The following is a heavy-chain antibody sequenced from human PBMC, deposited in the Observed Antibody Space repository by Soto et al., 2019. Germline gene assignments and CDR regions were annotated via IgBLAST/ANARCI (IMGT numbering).Heavy chain of an antibody. Sequence: GGSLRISCAASRFTFSSYWRHWVRQAPGKGLVWVSRINSDGSSTSYADSVKGRFTISRDNAKNTLYLQMNSLRAEDTALYYCARDTRSGWYDYWGQGTLVPVSS. J-gene: IGHJ4*02. CDR2: INSDGSST. CDR3: ARDTRSGWYDY. D-gene: IGHD6-19*01. V-gene: IGHV3-74*01. CDR1: RFTFSSYW.